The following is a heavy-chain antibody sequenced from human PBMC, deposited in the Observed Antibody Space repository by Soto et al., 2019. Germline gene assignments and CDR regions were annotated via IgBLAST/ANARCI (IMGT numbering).Heavy chain of an antibody. D-gene: IGHD5-12*01. CDR2: IKDDGST. V-gene: IGHV3-74*01. Sequence: LRLSCAASGFTFSNYGMYWVRQAPGKGLMWVSGIKDDGSTSYADSVKGRFTISRDNAKNTLYLQMYSLRAEDTAVYYCARDKSGPADYWGQGTLVTVSS. J-gene: IGHJ4*02. CDR1: GFTFSNYG. CDR3: ARDKSGPADY.